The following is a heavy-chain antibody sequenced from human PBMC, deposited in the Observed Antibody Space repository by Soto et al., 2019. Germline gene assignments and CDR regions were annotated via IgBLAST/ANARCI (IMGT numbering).Heavy chain of an antibody. CDR2: IYTSASI. J-gene: IGHJ6*02. V-gene: IGHV4-4*07. Sequence: SETLSLTCSVSGADINTYSWTWIRQPAGKGLEWIGRIYTSASINYNPSLKGRVTLSVDTSTNQVSLRLASVTAADTAIYYCARDREAGYNSYYGMDVWGQGTPVTVSS. CDR3: ARDREAGYNSYYGMDV. D-gene: IGHD6-19*01. CDR1: GADINTYS.